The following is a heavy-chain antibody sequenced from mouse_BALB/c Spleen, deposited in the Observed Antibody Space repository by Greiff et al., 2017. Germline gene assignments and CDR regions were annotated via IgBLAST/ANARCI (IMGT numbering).Heavy chain of an antibody. V-gene: IGHV1S22*01. CDR3: TRLYRYDAMDY. CDR2: IYPGSGST. J-gene: IGHJ4*01. CDR1: GYTFTSYW. Sequence: LQQPGSELVRPGASVKLSCKASGYTFTSYWMHWVKQRPGQGLEWIGDIYPGSGSTNYDEKFKSKATLTVDTSSSTAYMQLSSLTSDDSAVYDCTRLYRYDAMDYWGQGTSVTVSS. D-gene: IGHD2-14*01.